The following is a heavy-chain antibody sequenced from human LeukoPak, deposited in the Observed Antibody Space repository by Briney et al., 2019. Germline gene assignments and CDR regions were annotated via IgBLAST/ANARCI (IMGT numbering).Heavy chain of an antibody. D-gene: IGHD5-24*01. CDR1: GDSVSSNTTA. J-gene: IGHJ3*01. Sequence: SQTLSLTCAISGDSVSSNTTACNWIRQSPSRGLEWLGRTYYRSKWYNDYAASVKSRITINLDTSKNQFFLHLNSVTAEDTAVYYCVRGGQGDGYSADEAFDFWGQGTVVTVSS. V-gene: IGHV6-1*01. CDR2: TYYRSKWYN. CDR3: VRGGQGDGYSADEAFDF.